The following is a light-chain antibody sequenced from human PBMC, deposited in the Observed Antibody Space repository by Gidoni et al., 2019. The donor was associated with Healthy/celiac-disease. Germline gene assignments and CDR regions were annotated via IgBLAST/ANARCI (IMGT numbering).Light chain of an antibody. V-gene: IGKV3-15*01. CDR1: QSDSSN. CDR3: QQYNNWPPYT. CDR2: GAS. J-gene: IGKJ2*01. Sequence: ELVMPQSPATLSVSPGERATLSCRASQSDSSNLAWYQQKPGQAPRLLIYGASTRATGIPARFSGSGSGTEFTLTISSLQSEDFAVYYCQQYNNWPPYTFXQXTKLEIK.